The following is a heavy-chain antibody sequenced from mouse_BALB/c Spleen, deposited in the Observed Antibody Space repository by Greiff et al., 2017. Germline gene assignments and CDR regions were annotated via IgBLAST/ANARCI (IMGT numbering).Heavy chain of an antibody. CDR2: INPNNGGT. Sequence: VQLQQSGPELEKPGASVKISCKASGYSFTGYNMNWVKQSHGKSLEWIGDINPNNGGTIYNQKFKGKATLTVDKSSSTAYMELRSLTSEDTAVYYCARTGLRLRRAMDYWGQGTSVTVSS. CDR1: GYSFTGYN. J-gene: IGHJ4*01. V-gene: IGHV1-18*01. D-gene: IGHD1-2*01. CDR3: ARTGLRLRRAMDY.